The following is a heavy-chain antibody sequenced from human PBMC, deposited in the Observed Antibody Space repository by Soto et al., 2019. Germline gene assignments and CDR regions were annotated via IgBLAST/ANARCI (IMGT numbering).Heavy chain of an antibody. J-gene: IGHJ6*02. CDR3: AAVSSSIAARRGYYYYGMDV. Sequence: ASVKVSCKASGFTFTSSAMQWVRQARGQRLEWIGWIVVGSGNTNYAQKFQERVTITRDMSTSTAYMELSSLRSEDTAVYYCAAVSSSIAARRGYYYYGMDVWGQGTTVTVSS. CDR2: IVVGSGNT. D-gene: IGHD6-6*01. CDR1: GFTFTSSA. V-gene: IGHV1-58*02.